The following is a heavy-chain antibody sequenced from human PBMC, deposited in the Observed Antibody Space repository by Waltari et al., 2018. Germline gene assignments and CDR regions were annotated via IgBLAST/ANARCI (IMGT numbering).Heavy chain of an antibody. J-gene: IGHJ4*02. D-gene: IGHD1-26*01. CDR1: GFTFSSYS. CDR3: ARVSGRRERYSDLDY. CDR2: INSNNSYI. Sequence: EVQLVESGGGLVKPGGSLRLSCAASGFTFSSYSMNWLRQAPGKGLVCISSINSNNSYIYYEVSARGRFTISRDNAQNLVWLQMDSLRAEDTALYYCARVSGRRERYSDLDYWGQGTLVTASS. V-gene: IGHV3-21*02.